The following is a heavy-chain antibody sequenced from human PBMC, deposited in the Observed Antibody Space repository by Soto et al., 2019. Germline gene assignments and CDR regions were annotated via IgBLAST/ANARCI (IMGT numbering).Heavy chain of an antibody. CDR1: GGSISSYY. V-gene: IGHV4-59*08. D-gene: IGHD6-6*01. CDR3: ARHADSSSSGYMDV. Sequence: QVQLQESGPGLVKPSETLSLTCTVSGGSISSYYWSWIRQPPGKGLEWIGYIYYSGSTNYNHSLRGRGTISVDTSKNQFSRKLSSGTAADTAVYYCARHADSSSSGYMDVWGKGTTVTVSS. J-gene: IGHJ6*03. CDR2: IYYSGST.